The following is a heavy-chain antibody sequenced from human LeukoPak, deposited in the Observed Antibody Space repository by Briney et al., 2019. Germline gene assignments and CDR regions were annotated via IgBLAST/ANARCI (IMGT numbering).Heavy chain of an antibody. CDR3: AKVQGATTWFDP. V-gene: IGHV3-23*01. D-gene: IGHD1-26*01. CDR2: ISNTGVST. J-gene: IGHJ5*02. CDR1: GFTFSRYA. Sequence: GGSLRLSCAASGFTFSRYAMSWVRQAPGKGLEWVSGISNTGVSTYYADSVKGRFTISRDNSKNTLHLQMNSLRAEDTAVYYCAKVQGATTWFDPWGQGTLVTVSS.